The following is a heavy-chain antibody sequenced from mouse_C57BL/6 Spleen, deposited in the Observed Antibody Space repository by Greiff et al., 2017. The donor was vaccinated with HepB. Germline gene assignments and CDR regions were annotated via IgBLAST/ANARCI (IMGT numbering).Heavy chain of an antibody. Sequence: EVQGVESGGGLVKPEGSQKLSCAASGFTFSSYAMSWVRQTPEKRLEWVATISDGGSYTYYPDNVKGRFTISRDNAKNNLYLQMSHLKSEDTAMYDCARDEGYYGNYVHWYFDVLGTGTTVTVSS. D-gene: IGHD2-1*01. J-gene: IGHJ1*03. V-gene: IGHV5-4*01. CDR1: GFTFSSYA. CDR2: ISDGGSYT. CDR3: ARDEGYYGNYVHWYFDV.